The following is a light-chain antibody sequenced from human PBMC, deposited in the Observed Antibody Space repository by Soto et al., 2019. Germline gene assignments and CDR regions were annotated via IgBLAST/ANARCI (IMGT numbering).Light chain of an antibody. V-gene: IGLV2-8*01. J-gene: IGLJ1*01. CDR1: SSDVGGYNY. Sequence: QSALTQPPSASGSPGQSVTISCTGTSSDVGGYNYVSWYQQHPGRAPKLMIYEVSKRPSGVPDRFSGSKSGNTASLTVSGLQTEDEGDYYCSSYAGSNNQVFGTGTKVTVL. CDR2: EVS. CDR3: SSYAGSNNQV.